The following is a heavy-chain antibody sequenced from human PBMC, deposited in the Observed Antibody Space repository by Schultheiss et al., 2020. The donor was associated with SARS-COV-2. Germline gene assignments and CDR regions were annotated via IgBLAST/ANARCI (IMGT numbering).Heavy chain of an antibody. V-gene: IGHV4-38-2*01. J-gene: IGHJ4*02. CDR1: GYSISSGYY. Sequence: SETLSLTCAVSGYSISSGYYWGWIRQPPGKGLAWIGSIYHSGPTYYNPSLKSLVTISVDTSKNQFSLKLSSVTDADTAVYYCARQSDGSEGGFDFWGQGSLVTVSS. CDR3: ARQSDGSEGGFDF. CDR2: IYHSGPT. D-gene: IGHD1-26*01.